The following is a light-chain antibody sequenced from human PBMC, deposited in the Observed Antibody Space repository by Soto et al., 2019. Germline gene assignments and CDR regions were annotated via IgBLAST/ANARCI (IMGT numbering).Light chain of an antibody. J-gene: IGLJ1*01. CDR1: SSDVGGYNY. Sequence: QSVLTQPASVSGSPGQSITISCTGTSSDVGGYNYVSWYQQHPGKAPKLMIYDVSNRPSGVSNRFSGSKSGNTASLTISGLQAEYDADYYCSSYTSSSLYVFGTGTKGTVL. V-gene: IGLV2-14*01. CDR3: SSYTSSSLYV. CDR2: DVS.